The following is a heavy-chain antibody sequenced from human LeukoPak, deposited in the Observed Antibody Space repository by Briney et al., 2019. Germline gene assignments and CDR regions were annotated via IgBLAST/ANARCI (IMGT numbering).Heavy chain of an antibody. V-gene: IGHV5-10-1*01. CDR1: GYSFTTYW. Sequence: GESLKISCQGSGYSFTTYWITWVRQMPGKGLEWMGRIDPSDSYTNYSPSFQGHVTLSADKSISTAYLQWSSLRASDTAMYYCAISMNTATPGDYWGQGTLVTVS. D-gene: IGHD5-18*01. CDR2: IDPSDSYT. CDR3: AISMNTATPGDY. J-gene: IGHJ4*02.